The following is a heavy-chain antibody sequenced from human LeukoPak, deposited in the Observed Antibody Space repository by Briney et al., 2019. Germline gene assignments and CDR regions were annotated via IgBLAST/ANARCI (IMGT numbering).Heavy chain of an antibody. CDR3: AKTNQQWLPYGMDV. V-gene: IGHV3-23*01. Sequence: PGGSLRLSCAASGFTFSSYAMSWLRQAPGKGLEWVSAIRGSGGSTYYADSVKGRFTISRDNSKNTLYLQMNSLRAEDTAVYYCAKTNQQWLPYGMDVWGQGTTVTVSS. D-gene: IGHD6-19*01. CDR2: IRGSGGST. CDR1: GFTFSSYA. J-gene: IGHJ6*02.